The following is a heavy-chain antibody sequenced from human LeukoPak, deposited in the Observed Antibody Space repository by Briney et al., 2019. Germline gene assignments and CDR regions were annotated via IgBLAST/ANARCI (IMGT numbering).Heavy chain of an antibody. CDR2: ISAYNGNT. CDR1: GYTFTNYG. Sequence: ASVKVSCKASGYTFTNYGISWVRQAPGQGLEWMGWISAYNGNTNYAQKLQGRVTMTTDTSTSTAYMELRSLRSDDTAVYYCARDLPYSSGFPYYYYYGMDVWGQGTTVTVSS. J-gene: IGHJ6*02. V-gene: IGHV1-18*01. D-gene: IGHD6-19*01. CDR3: ARDLPYSSGFPYYYYYGMDV.